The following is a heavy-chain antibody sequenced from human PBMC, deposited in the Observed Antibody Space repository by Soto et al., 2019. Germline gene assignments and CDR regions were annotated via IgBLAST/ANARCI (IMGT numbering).Heavy chain of an antibody. Sequence: QVQLVQSGAEVKKPGSSVKVSCKASGGTFSSYAISWVRQAPGQGLEWMGGIIPIFGTANYAQKFQGRVTITADDTTSTAYMELSSLRSEDTAVYYCARVKLLGYCSGGSCYPGGWFDPWGQGTLVTVSS. CDR3: ARVKLLGYCSGGSCYPGGWFDP. CDR2: IIPIFGTA. J-gene: IGHJ5*02. V-gene: IGHV1-69*01. CDR1: GGTFSSYA. D-gene: IGHD2-15*01.